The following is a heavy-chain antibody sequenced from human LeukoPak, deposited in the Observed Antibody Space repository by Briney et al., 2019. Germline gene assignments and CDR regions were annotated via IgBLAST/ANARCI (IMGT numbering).Heavy chain of an antibody. CDR1: GGSFSGYY. V-gene: IGHV4-34*01. CDR3: ARGHGLRWLRPVDY. J-gene: IGHJ4*02. CDR2: INHSGST. D-gene: IGHD5-12*01. Sequence: SETLSLTCAVYGGSFSGYYWSWIRQSPGKGLEWIGEINHSGSTNYNPSLKSRVTISVDTSKNQFSLKLSSVTAADTAVYYCARGHGLRWLRPVDYWGQGTLVTVSS.